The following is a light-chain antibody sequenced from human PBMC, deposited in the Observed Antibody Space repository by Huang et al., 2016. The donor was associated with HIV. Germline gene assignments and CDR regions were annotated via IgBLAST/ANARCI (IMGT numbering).Light chain of an antibody. CDR2: GAS. CDR3: QHYDNWPPWT. V-gene: IGKV3D-15*01. Sequence: EILMSQSPVTLSVSPGERVTLACRASQGVSNNVAWYQQKRGQTPRLLIHGASTRATGSPGKYSGRGSGTEFTLTLTRLQPEDSAVYYFQHYDNWPPWTFGPGT. J-gene: IGKJ1*01. CDR1: QGVSNN.